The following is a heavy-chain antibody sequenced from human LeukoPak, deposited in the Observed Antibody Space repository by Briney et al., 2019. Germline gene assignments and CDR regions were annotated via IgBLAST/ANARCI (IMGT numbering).Heavy chain of an antibody. CDR3: ARSPVRSGYCSSTSCLYYYYYYMDV. Sequence: ASVKVSCKASGGTFSSYAISWVRQAPGQGLEWMGGIIPIFGTANYAQKFQGRVTITTDESTSTAYMELSSLRSEDTAVYYCARSPVRSGYCSSTSCLYYYYYYMDVWGKGTTVTVSS. CDR1: GGTFSSYA. J-gene: IGHJ6*03. D-gene: IGHD2-2*01. CDR2: IIPIFGTA. V-gene: IGHV1-69*05.